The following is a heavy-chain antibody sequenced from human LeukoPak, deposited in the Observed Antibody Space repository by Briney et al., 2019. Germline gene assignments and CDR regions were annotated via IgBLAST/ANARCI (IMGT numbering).Heavy chain of an antibody. CDR1: GGSISSSSYY. V-gene: IGHV4-39*07. CDR2: IYYSGST. CDR3: ARAHLKQWLALYYYYGMDV. D-gene: IGHD6-19*01. J-gene: IGHJ6*02. Sequence: PSEALSLTCTVSGGSISSSSYYWGWIRQPPGKGLEWIGSIYYSGSTYYNPSLKSRVTISVDTSKNQFSLKLSSVTTADTAVYYCARAHLKQWLALYYYYGMDVWGQGTTVTVSS.